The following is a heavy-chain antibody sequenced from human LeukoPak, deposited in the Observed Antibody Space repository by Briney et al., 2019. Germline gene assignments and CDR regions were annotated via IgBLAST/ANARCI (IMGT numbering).Heavy chain of an antibody. J-gene: IGHJ6*02. CDR3: AIPPLSGTGSSRPLAEMDI. CDR1: GFRFSGYS. V-gene: IGHV3-48*04. D-gene: IGHD3-10*01. Sequence: GGSLRLSCEASGFRFSGYSMNWVRQAPGKGLEWVSYISHTGSTMSYADSVKGRFTVSRDNARNSLHLQMNSLRAEDTAVYYCAIPPLSGTGSSRPLAEMDIWGQGTTVTVSS. CDR2: ISHTGSTM.